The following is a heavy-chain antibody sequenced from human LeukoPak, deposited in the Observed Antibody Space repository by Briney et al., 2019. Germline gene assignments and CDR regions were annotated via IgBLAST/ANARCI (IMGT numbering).Heavy chain of an antibody. CDR3: ARHEGYDSSGYHATFDY. CDR2: INHSGST. D-gene: IGHD3-22*01. V-gene: IGHV4-39*01. Sequence: SETLSLTCTVSGGSISSSSYYWGWIRQPPGKGLEWIGEINHSGSTNYNPSLKSRVTISLDTSKNQFSLKLSSVTAADTAVYYCARHEGYDSSGYHATFDYWGQGTLVTVSS. CDR1: GGSISSSSYY. J-gene: IGHJ4*02.